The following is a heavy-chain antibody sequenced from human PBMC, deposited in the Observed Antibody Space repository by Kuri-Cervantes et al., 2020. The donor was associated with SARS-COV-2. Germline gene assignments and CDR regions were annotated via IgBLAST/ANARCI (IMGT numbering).Heavy chain of an antibody. CDR2: IYHSGST. J-gene: IGHJ4*02. CDR3: ARLGEGDDYDFWSGYYEGGYFDY. V-gene: IGHV4-38-2*01. Sequence: SETLSLTCAVSGYSISSGYYWGWIRQPPGKGLEWIGSIYHSGSTYYNPSLKSRVTISVDTSKNQFSLKLSSVIAADTAVYYCARLGEGDDYDFWSGYYEGGYFDYWGQGTLVTVSS. D-gene: IGHD3-3*01. CDR1: GYSISSGYY.